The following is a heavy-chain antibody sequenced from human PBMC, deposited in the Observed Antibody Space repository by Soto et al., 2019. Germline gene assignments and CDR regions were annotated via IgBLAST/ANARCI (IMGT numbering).Heavy chain of an antibody. CDR1: GFSLSTSGVG. CDR3: AHRRDPYSPFDY. V-gene: IGHV2-5*02. J-gene: IGHJ4*02. CDR2: IFWDDDK. Sequence: SGPTLVNPTQTLTLTCTFSGFSLSTSGVGVGWIRQPPGKALEWLAVIFWDDDKRYSPSLKTRLTITKDTSKNQVVLTMTNMDPVDTATYYCAHRRDPYSPFDYWGQGTLVTVSS. D-gene: IGHD6-13*01.